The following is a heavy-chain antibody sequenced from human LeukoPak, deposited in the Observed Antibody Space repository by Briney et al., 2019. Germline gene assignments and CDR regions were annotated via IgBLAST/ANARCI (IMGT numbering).Heavy chain of an antibody. V-gene: IGHV3-30*04. CDR1: GFTFSSYA. Sequence: GGSLRLSCAASGFTFSSYAMHWVRQAPGKGLEWVAVISYDGSNKYYADSVKGRFTISRDNSKNTLYLQMNSLRAEDTAVYYCASEIIFGSYDYWGQGTLVTVSS. J-gene: IGHJ4*02. CDR2: ISYDGSNK. CDR3: ASEIIFGSYDY. D-gene: IGHD1-26*01.